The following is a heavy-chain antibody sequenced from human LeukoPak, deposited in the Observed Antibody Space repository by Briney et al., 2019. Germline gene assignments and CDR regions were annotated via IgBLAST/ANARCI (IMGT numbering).Heavy chain of an antibody. CDR2: INPSDGST. CDR1: GYXFTNYY. D-gene: IGHD3-22*01. CDR3: ARVAYYDSSVYSFDY. Sequence: GASVKVSCKASGYXFTNYYIHWVRQAPGQGLEWMGIINPSDGSTSYAQNFQGRVTMTRDTSTSTLYMELSSLRSEDTAVYFCARVAYYDSSVYSFDYWGQGTLVTVSS. V-gene: IGHV1-46*01. J-gene: IGHJ4*02.